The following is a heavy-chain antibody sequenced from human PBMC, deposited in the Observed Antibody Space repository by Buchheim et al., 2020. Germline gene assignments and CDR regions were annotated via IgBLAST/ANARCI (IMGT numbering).Heavy chain of an antibody. Sequence: EVQLVESGGGLVQPGGSLRLSCAASGFTFSSYSMNWVRQAPGKGLEWVSYISSSSSTIYYADSVKGRFTISRANAKNSLYLQMNSLRAEDTAVYYCARDQRRYSGSYPAYWGQGTL. V-gene: IGHV3-48*01. CDR2: ISSSSSTI. D-gene: IGHD1-26*01. CDR3: ARDQRRYSGSYPAY. J-gene: IGHJ4*02. CDR1: GFTFSSYS.